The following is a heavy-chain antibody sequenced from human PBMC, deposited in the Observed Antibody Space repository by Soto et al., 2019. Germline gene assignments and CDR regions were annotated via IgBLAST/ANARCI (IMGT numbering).Heavy chain of an antibody. CDR3: ARVNVSKGPPYIVVVPAAIGGAFDI. CDR2: ISSSSSYI. V-gene: IGHV3-21*01. D-gene: IGHD2-2*02. Sequence: GGSLRLSCAASGFTFSSYSMNWVRQAPGKGLEWVSSISSSSSYIYYTDSVKGRFTISRDNAKNSLYLQMNSLRAEDTAVYYCARVNVSKGPPYIVVVPAAIGGAFDIWGQGTMVTVSS. CDR1: GFTFSSYS. J-gene: IGHJ3*02.